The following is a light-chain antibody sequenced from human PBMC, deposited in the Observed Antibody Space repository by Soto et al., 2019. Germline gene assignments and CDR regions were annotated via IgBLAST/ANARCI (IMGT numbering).Light chain of an antibody. J-gene: IGKJ4*01. Sequence: DIQLTQSPSFLSASVGDRVTITCRASQGISSYLAWYQQKPGKAPKLLIYAASTLQSGVPSRFSGSGSGTEFTLNISSLQPEDFATYYCQQLNSYPFFGGGTKVEIK. CDR1: QGISSY. V-gene: IGKV1-9*01. CDR2: AAS. CDR3: QQLNSYPF.